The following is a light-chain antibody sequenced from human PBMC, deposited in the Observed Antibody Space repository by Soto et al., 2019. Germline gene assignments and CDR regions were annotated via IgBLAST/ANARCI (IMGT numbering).Light chain of an antibody. CDR3: QSYDSSLSGWV. CDR2: GNS. CDR1: SSNIGAGYD. J-gene: IGLJ3*02. V-gene: IGLV1-40*01. Sequence: QSVLTQPPSVSGAPGQRVTISCTGSSSNIGAGYDVHWYQQLPGTAPKLLIYGNSNQPSGIPDRFSGSDSGTSASLAITGLQAEDEADYYCQSYDSSLSGWVFGGGTKLTVL.